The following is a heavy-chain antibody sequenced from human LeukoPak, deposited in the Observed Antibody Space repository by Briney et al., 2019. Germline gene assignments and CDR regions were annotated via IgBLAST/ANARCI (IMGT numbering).Heavy chain of an antibody. CDR3: AKDNMGIAAADPFDY. D-gene: IGHD6-13*01. CDR1: GFTMSHYG. CDR2: IRSAVETT. J-gene: IGHJ4*02. Sequence: GGSLRLSCAASGFTMSHYGVSWVRQAPGKGLEWISGIRSAVETTHYADSVKGRFTISRDNSKNTLYLQMNSLRAEDTAVYYCAKDNMGIAAADPFDYWGQGTLVTVSS. V-gene: IGHV3-23*01.